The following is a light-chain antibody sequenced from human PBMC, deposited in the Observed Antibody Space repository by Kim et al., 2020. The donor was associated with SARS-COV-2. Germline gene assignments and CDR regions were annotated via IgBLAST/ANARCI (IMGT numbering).Light chain of an antibody. Sequence: VSVSPGQTASITCSGNKLGDKYACWYQQKPGQSPVLVIYQDSKRPSGIPERFSGSNSGNTATLTISGTQAMDEADYYCQAWDSSVVFGGGTQLTVL. CDR2: QDS. V-gene: IGLV3-1*01. J-gene: IGLJ2*01. CDR1: KLGDKY. CDR3: QAWDSSVV.